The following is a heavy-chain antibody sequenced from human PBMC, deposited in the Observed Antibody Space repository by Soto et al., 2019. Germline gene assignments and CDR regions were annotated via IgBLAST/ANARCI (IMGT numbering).Heavy chain of an antibody. Sequence: GGSLRLSCAASGFTFSSYSMNWVRQAPGKGMEWVSSISSSSSYIYYADSVKGRLTISRDNAKNSLYLQMNSLRAEDTAVYYCARDEGRSSSSGRYYNGMDVWGQGTTVTVSS. J-gene: IGHJ6*02. CDR2: ISSSSSYI. CDR3: ARDEGRSSSSGRYYNGMDV. CDR1: GFTFSSYS. V-gene: IGHV3-21*01. D-gene: IGHD6-6*01.